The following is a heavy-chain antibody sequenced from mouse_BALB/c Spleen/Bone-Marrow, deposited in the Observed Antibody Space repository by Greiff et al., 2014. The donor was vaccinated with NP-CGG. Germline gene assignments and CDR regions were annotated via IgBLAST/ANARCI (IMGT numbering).Heavy chain of an antibody. CDR2: INPYNGGT. Sequence: VQLQQSGPELVKPGASMKISCKASGYSFTGYTMNWVKQSHGKNLEWIGLINPYNGGTSYNQKFKGKATLTVGKSSSTAYMELLSLTSEDSAVYYCARDYYGFSYGFAYWGQGTLVTVSA. D-gene: IGHD1-1*01. CDR3: ARDYYGFSYGFAY. J-gene: IGHJ3*01. V-gene: IGHV1-18*01. CDR1: GYSFTGYT.